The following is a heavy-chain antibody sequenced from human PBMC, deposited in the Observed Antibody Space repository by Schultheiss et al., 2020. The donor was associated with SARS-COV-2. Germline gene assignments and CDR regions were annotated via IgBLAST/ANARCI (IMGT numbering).Heavy chain of an antibody. Sequence: TLSLTCTVSGGSISSGGYYWSWIRQHPGKGLEWIGYIYYSGSTYYNPSLKSLVTISVDTSKNQFSLKLSSVTAADTAVYYCARGSPRITIFGVARGRFDPWGQGTLVTVSS. CDR1: GGSISSGGYY. CDR3: ARGSPRITIFGVARGRFDP. CDR2: IYYSGST. V-gene: IGHV4-31*01. J-gene: IGHJ5*02. D-gene: IGHD3-3*01.